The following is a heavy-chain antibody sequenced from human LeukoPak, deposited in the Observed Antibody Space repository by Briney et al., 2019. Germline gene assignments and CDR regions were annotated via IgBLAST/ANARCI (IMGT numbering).Heavy chain of an antibody. V-gene: IGHV3-48*01. CDR3: AREGGSSWYYGY. D-gene: IGHD6-13*01. J-gene: IGHJ4*02. CDR1: EFTFSSYS. Sequence: GGSLRLSCAASEFTFSSYSMNWVRQAPGKGLEWVSYITNSGNSKSYADSVKGRFTISRDNTKNSLYLQMNGLRAEDTAVYYCAREGGSSWYYGYWGQGTLVTVSS. CDR2: ITNSGNSK.